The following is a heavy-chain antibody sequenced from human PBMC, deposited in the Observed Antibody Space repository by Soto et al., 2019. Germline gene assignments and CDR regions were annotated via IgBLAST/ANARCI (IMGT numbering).Heavy chain of an antibody. CDR1: GGSISSGGYY. J-gene: IGHJ3*02. Sequence: QVQLQESGPGLVKPSQTLSLTCTVSGGSISSGGYYWSWIRQHPGKGLEWIGYIYYSGSTYYNPSLTSRVTISVDTSKNQFSLKLSSVTAADTAVYYCARALGTYYDFWSGYYTSPDAFDIWGQGTMVTVSS. D-gene: IGHD3-3*01. CDR3: ARALGTYYDFWSGYYTSPDAFDI. CDR2: IYYSGST. V-gene: IGHV4-31*03.